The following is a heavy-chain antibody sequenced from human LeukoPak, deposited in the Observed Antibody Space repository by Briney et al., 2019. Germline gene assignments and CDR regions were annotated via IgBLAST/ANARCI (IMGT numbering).Heavy chain of an antibody. V-gene: IGHV1-8*01. CDR3: ARDRRIVGATYYYYYMDV. CDR2: MNPNSGNT. D-gene: IGHD1-26*01. Sequence: ASVKVSCKASGYTFTSYDINWVRQATGQGLEWMGWMNPNSGNTGYAQKFQGRVTMTRNTSISTAYMELSSLRSEDTAVYYCARDRRIVGATYYYYYMDVWGKGTTVTISS. J-gene: IGHJ6*03. CDR1: GYTFTSYD.